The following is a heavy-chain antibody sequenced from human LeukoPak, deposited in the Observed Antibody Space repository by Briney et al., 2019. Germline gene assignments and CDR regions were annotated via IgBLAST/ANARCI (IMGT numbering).Heavy chain of an antibody. D-gene: IGHD6-19*01. CDR3: ARGASSGWYPTLAFDY. CDR2: ISGSGGST. CDR1: GSTFSTYA. V-gene: IGHV3-23*01. Sequence: GGSLRLSCAASGSTFSTYAMSWVRQAPGKGLEWVSSISGSGGSTNYAGSVRGRLTISRDSSKKTLYLQMNSLRVEDTAVYYCARGASSGWYPTLAFDYWVQGTLVTVSS. J-gene: IGHJ4*02.